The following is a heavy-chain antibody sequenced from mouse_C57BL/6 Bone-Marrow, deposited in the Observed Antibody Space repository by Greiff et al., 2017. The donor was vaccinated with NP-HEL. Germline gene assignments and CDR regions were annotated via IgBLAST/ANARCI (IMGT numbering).Heavy chain of an antibody. Sequence: QVQLKQSGPELVKPGASVKISCKASGYAFSSSWMNWVKQRPGQGLEWIGRIYPGDGDTNYNGKFKGKATLTADKSSSTAYMQLSSLTSEDSAVYFCAKRDGWRVDYWGQGTTLTVSS. CDR1: GYAFSSSW. J-gene: IGHJ2*01. V-gene: IGHV1-82*01. D-gene: IGHD2-3*01. CDR2: IYPGDGDT. CDR3: AKRDGWRVDY.